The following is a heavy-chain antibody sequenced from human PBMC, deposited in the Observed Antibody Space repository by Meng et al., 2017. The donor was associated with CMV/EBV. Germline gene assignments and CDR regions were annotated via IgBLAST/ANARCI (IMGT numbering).Heavy chain of an antibody. CDR3: ARYCTNTGCYIYDY. J-gene: IGHJ4*02. CDR1: GFTFSSYW. V-gene: IGHV3-7*01. D-gene: IGHD2-2*02. CDR2: INQGGSEK. Sequence: GESLKISCAASGFTFSSYWMSWVRQAPEKGLEWVANINQGGSEKYYVDSVKGRFTMSRDNAKNSLYLQMSSLTAEDTAVYYCARYCTNTGCYIYDYWGQGTLVTVSS.